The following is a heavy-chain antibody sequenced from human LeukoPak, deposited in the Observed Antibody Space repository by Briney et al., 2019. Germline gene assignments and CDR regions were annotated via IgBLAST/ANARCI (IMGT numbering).Heavy chain of an antibody. D-gene: IGHD6-19*01. CDR1: GGSISSSSYY. J-gene: IGHJ4*02. CDR3: ARDLRQWLVRGEFDY. V-gene: IGHV4-39*06. Sequence: MTSETLSLTCTVSGGSISSSSYYWGWIRQPPGKGLEWIGSIYYSGSTYYNPSLKSRVTISVDTSKNQFTLKLSSVTAADTAVYYCARDLRQWLVRGEFDYWGQGTLVIVSS. CDR2: IYYSGST.